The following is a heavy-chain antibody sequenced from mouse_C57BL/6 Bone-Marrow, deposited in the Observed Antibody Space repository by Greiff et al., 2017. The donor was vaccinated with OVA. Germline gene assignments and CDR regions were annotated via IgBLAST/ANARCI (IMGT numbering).Heavy chain of an antibody. CDR3: ASNHRIITTVVATEAMDY. J-gene: IGHJ4*01. V-gene: IGHV5-4*03. CDR1: GFTFSSYA. Sequence: EVKLVESGGGLVKPGGSLKLSCAASGFTFSSYAMSWVRQTPEKRLEWVATISDGGSYTYYPDNVKGRFTISRDNAKNNLYLQMSHLKSEDTAMYYCASNHRIITTVVATEAMDYWGQGTSVTVSS. CDR2: ISDGGSYT. D-gene: IGHD1-1*01.